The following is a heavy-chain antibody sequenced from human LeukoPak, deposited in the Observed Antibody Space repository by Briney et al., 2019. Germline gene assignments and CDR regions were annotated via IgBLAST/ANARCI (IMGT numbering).Heavy chain of an antibody. CDR2: INHSGST. CDR1: GGSFSGYY. Sequence: PSETLSLTCAVYGGSFSGYYWSWIRQPPGKGLEWIGEINHSGSTNYNPSLKSRVTISVDTSKNQFSLKLSSVTAADTAVYYCARAGVKEQWLVAAFDYWGQGTLVTVSS. J-gene: IGHJ4*02. CDR3: ARAGVKEQWLVAAFDY. D-gene: IGHD6-19*01. V-gene: IGHV4-34*01.